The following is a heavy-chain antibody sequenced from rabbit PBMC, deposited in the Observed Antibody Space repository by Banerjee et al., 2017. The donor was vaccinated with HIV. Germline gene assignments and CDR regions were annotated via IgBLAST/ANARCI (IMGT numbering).Heavy chain of an antibody. CDR1: GFSFSSGYD. V-gene: IGHV1S45*01. J-gene: IGHJ4*01. Sequence: QEQLEESGGDLVKPEGSLTLTCTASGFSFSSGYDMCWVRQVPGKGLEWIGCIYAGNSGGTYYASWAKGRFTISKTSSTTVTLQMTSLTAADTAAYFCARSTGYGYDGDGYFKLWGPGTLVTVS. D-gene: IGHD6-1*01. CDR2: IYAGNSGGT. CDR3: ARSTGYGYDGDGYFKL.